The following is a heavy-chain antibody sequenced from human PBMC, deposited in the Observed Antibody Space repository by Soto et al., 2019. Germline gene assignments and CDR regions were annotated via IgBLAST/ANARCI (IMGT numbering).Heavy chain of an antibody. CDR3: ARVNNWNYGGYYYGMDV. J-gene: IGHJ6*02. CDR2: IYYSGST. V-gene: IGHV4-61*01. D-gene: IGHD1-7*01. CDR1: GGSVSSGSYY. Sequence: QVQLQESGPGLVKPSETLSLTCTVSGGSVSSGSYYWSWIRQPPGKGLEWMGYIYYSGSTNYNPSLKSRVTIAVDTSKNQFSLKLSSVTAADTAVYYCARVNNWNYGGYYYGMDVWGQGTTVTVSS.